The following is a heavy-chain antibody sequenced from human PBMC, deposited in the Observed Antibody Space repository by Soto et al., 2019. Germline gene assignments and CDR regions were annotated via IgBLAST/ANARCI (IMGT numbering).Heavy chain of an antibody. CDR2: IYYSGST. D-gene: IGHD2-2*01. V-gene: IGHV4-31*03. J-gene: IGHJ5*02. CDR3: ARGVPAAMLEYNWFDP. Sequence: QVQLQESGPGLVKPSQTLSLTCTVSGGSISSGGYYWSWIRQHPGKGLEWIGYIYYSGSTYYNPSPKSRVTISVDTSKNQFSLKLSSVTAADTAVYYCARGVPAAMLEYNWFDPWGQGTLVTVSS. CDR1: GGSISSGGYY.